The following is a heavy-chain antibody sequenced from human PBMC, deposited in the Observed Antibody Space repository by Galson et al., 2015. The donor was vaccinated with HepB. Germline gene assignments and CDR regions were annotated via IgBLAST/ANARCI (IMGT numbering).Heavy chain of an antibody. J-gene: IGHJ4*02. D-gene: IGHD3-10*01. V-gene: IGHV3-23*01. CDR3: AKAYYGSGSYRSFDY. CDR2: ISGGSGGNT. CDR1: GFTFSSYA. Sequence: SLRLSCAASGFTFSSYAMSWVRQAPGKGLEWVSGISGGSGGNTYYADSVRGRFTISRDNSKNTLYVQMNSLRAEDTAVYYCAKAYYGSGSYRSFDYWGQGTLVSVS.